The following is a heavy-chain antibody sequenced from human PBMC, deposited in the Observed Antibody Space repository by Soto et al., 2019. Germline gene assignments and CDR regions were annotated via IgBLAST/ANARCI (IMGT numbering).Heavy chain of an antibody. V-gene: IGHV3-30-3*01. CDR3: ARSYDSGGFYQYDY. Sequence: QVQLVESGGGVVQPGRSLRLSCEASGFTFRNYAMHWVRQAPGKGLDWVAVMSYDGSNKYYADSVKGRFTISRDNSKNTLYLDMNGLRTEDTAVYYCARSYDSGGFYQYDYWGQGTLVTVSS. CDR1: GFTFRNYA. CDR2: MSYDGSNK. D-gene: IGHD3-22*01. J-gene: IGHJ4*02.